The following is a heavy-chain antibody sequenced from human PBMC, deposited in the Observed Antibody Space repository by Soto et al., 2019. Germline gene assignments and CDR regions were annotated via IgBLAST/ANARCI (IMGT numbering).Heavy chain of an antibody. V-gene: IGHV1-69*02. CDR3: ARGGAVVVPGAVDRHNWFDS. CDR2: VIPILGMA. D-gene: IGHD2-2*01. J-gene: IGHJ5*01. CDR1: VGTFSSYS. Sequence: QVQLVQSGAEVKKPGSSVKVSCEASVGTFSSYSFSWVRQAPGQGLEWMGRVIPILGMANYVQKFQGRGTITADKSTSTVYMELSSLRSEDTSVYYCARGGAVVVPGAVDRHNWFDSWGQGTLVTVSS.